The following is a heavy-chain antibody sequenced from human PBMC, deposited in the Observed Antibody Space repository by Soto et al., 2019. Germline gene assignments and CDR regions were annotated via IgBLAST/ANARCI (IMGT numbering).Heavy chain of an antibody. CDR3: VRVGPYYYFYDMDV. V-gene: IGHV4-59*11. J-gene: IGHJ6*02. CDR1: GGSISNHY. Sequence: SETLSLTCTVSGGSISNHYWTWIRQPPGKGLEWIGYIYESGNTKYNPSLKSRVTISLDPSRKQFSLKLSSVTAADTAVYFCVRVGPYYYFYDMDVWGQGTTVTVSS. CDR2: IYESGNT.